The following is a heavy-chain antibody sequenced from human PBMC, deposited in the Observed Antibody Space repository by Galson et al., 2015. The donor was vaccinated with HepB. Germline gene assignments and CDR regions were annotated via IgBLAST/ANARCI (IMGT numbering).Heavy chain of an antibody. CDR3: AKDRSSSGWYGAPDY. J-gene: IGHJ4*02. D-gene: IGHD6-19*01. CDR2: LNGGGAST. CDR1: GFTFSIYA. V-gene: IGHV3-23*01. Sequence: SLRLSCATSGFTFSIYAMTWVRQAPGKGLEWVSTLNGGGASTYYADSVRGRFTISRDNSKNTLFLQLNSLRAEDTAVYYCAKDRSSSGWYGAPDYWGQGTLVTVSS.